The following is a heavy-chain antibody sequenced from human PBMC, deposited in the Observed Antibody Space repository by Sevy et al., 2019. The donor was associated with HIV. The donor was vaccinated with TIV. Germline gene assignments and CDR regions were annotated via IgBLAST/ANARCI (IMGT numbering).Heavy chain of an antibody. D-gene: IGHD5-18*01. J-gene: IGHJ4*02. CDR1: EFTFSSYW. V-gene: IGHV3-7*01. Sequence: GGSLRLSCAASEFTFSSYWMSWVRQAPGKGLEWVANIKQDGSEKYYVDSVKGRFTISRDNAKNSLYLQMNSLRVDDTALYYCVREGLGGFSYSLDCWGQGTLVTVSS. CDR3: VREGLGGFSYSLDC. CDR2: IKQDGSEK.